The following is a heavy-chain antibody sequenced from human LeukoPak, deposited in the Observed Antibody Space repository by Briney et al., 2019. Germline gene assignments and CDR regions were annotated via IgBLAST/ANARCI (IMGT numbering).Heavy chain of an antibody. J-gene: IGHJ5*02. CDR2: IWYDGSNK. Sequence: PGGSLRLSCAASGFTFSSYGMHWVRQAPGKGLEWVAVIWYDGSNKYYADSVKGRFTISRDNSKDTLYLQMNSLRAEDTAVYYCASDQYSGSYEPRKKGFWFDPWGQGTLVTVSS. D-gene: IGHD1-26*01. CDR3: ASDQYSGSYEPRKKGFWFDP. V-gene: IGHV3-33*01. CDR1: GFTFSSYG.